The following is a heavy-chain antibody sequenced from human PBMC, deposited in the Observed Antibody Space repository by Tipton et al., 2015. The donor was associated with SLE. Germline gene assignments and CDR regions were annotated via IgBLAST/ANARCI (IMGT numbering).Heavy chain of an antibody. CDR2: IYHTGTT. V-gene: IGHV4-38-2*02. J-gene: IGHJ4*02. D-gene: IGHD3-22*01. Sequence: GLVKPSETLSLTCVVSDYSISSTYYWGWIRQPPGKGLEWIGNIYHTGTTYYIPSLKSRVTISIDTSKNNFSLKMTAVTAADTAVYYCARDDDSNNYDDLLFYFDYWGQGTLVSVSS. CDR3: ARDDDSNNYDDLLFYFDY. CDR1: DYSISSTYY.